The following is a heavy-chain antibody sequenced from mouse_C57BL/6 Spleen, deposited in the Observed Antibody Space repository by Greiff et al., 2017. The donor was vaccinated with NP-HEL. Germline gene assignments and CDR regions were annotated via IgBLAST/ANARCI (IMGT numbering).Heavy chain of an antibody. CDR2: ISYDGSN. Sequence: EVKLLESGPGLVKPSQSLSLPCSVTGYSITSGYYWNWIRQFPGNNLEWMGYISYDGSNNYNPSLKNRISITRDTSKNQFFLKLNSVTTEDTATYYCARDPGRGYFDYWGQGTTLTVSS. V-gene: IGHV3-6*01. J-gene: IGHJ2*01. CDR3: ARDPGRGYFDY. CDR1: GYSITSGYY. D-gene: IGHD3-2*02.